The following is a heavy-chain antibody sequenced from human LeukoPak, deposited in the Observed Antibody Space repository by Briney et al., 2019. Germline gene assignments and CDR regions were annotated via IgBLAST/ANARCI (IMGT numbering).Heavy chain of an antibody. V-gene: IGHV3-23*01. CDR1: GFTFSSYA. Sequence: GGSLRLSCAASGFTFSSYAMSWVRQAPGKGLEWVSAISGSGGSAYYADSVKGRFTISRDNSKNTLYLQMNSLRAEDTAVYYCAKDSGSITGTTFSYWGQGTLVTVSS. CDR2: ISGSGGSA. CDR3: AKDSGSITGTTFSY. D-gene: IGHD1-7*01. J-gene: IGHJ4*02.